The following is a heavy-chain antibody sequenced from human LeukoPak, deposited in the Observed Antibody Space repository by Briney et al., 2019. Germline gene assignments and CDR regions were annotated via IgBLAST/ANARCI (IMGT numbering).Heavy chain of an antibody. J-gene: IGHJ4*02. D-gene: IGHD2-15*01. V-gene: IGHV3-53*01. Sequence: GGSLRLSCAASGFTFSSNCMSWVRQAPGKGLEWVSLICSGGNTYYTDSVKGRFTISRDDSKNTLYLQMNSLRAEDTAVYYCARRYCSGGTCYFFDYWGQGTLVTVSS. CDR3: ARRYCSGGTCYFFDY. CDR2: ICSGGNT. CDR1: GFTFSSNC.